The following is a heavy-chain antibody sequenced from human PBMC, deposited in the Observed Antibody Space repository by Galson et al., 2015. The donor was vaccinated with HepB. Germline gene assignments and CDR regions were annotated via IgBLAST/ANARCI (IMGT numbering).Heavy chain of an antibody. CDR1: GGSSTSYR. CDR2: MDSSGTT. CDR3: AREFDY. V-gene: IGHV4-4*07. J-gene: IGHJ4*02. Sequence: SETLSLTCTVSGGSSTSYRWSWVRQPAGKGLEWIGRMDSSGTTDYNPSLKSRITMSLDTSKNQFPLNLRSVTAADTAVYYCAREFDYWGQGILVTVSS.